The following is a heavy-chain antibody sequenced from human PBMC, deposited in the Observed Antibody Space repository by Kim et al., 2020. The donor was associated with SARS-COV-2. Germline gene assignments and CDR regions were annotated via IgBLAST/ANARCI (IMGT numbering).Heavy chain of an antibody. D-gene: IGHD2-2*01. CDR2: INHSGST. CDR1: GGSFSGYY. V-gene: IGHV4-34*01. J-gene: IGHJ6*02. CDR3: ARGRRAVGYYYYGMDV. Sequence: SETLSLTCAVYGGSFSGYYWSWIRQPPGKGLEWIGEINHSGSTNYNPSLKSRVTISVDTSKNQFSLKLSSVTAADTAVYYCARGRRAVGYYYYGMDVWGQGTTVTVSS.